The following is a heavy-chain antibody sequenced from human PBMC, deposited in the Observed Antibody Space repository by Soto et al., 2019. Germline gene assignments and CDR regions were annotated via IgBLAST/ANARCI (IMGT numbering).Heavy chain of an antibody. CDR2: IYYSGST. Sequence: QLQLQESGPGLVKPSETLSLTCTVSGGSISSSSYYWGWIRQPPGKGLEWIGSIYYSGSTYYNPSLKSRVTIPVDTSKNQFSLKLSSVTAADTAVYYCARIQFGELLCCDYWGQGTLVTVSS. D-gene: IGHD3-10*01. V-gene: IGHV4-39*01. CDR1: GGSISSSSYY. CDR3: ARIQFGELLCCDY. J-gene: IGHJ4*02.